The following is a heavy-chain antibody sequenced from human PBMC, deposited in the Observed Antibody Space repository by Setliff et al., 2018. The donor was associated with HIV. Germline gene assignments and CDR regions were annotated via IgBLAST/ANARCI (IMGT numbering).Heavy chain of an antibody. CDR1: GGTFRKYS. D-gene: IGHD3-22*01. J-gene: IGHJ2*01. CDR2: IIPMFGST. CDR3: ARDDHYYDMGSIYSDWYFDV. V-gene: IGHV1-69*13. Sequence: SVKVSCKASGGTFRKYSISWVRQAPGQGLEWVGGIIPMFGSTTYAQKFYGRVTITADESTDTVEMELTSLTSEDTAMYYCARDDHYYDMGSIYSDWYFDVWGPETLLVTVSS.